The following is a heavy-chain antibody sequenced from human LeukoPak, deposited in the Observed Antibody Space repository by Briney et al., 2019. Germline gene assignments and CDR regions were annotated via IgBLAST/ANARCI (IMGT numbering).Heavy chain of an antibody. CDR3: ARRSPSSSWYWDY. V-gene: IGHV4-59*01. J-gene: IGHJ4*02. Sequence: PGGSLRLSCAASGLTLSSYAVSWIRQPPGKGLEWIGYIYYSGSTNYNPSLKSRVTISVDTSKNQFSLKLSSVTAADTAAYYCARRSPSSSWYWDYWGQGTLVTVSS. CDR2: IYYSGST. CDR1: GLTLSSYA. D-gene: IGHD6-13*01.